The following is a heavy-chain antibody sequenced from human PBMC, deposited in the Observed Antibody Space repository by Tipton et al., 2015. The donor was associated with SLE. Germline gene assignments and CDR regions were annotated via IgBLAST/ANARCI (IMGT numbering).Heavy chain of an antibody. CDR3: ARYGTYDGSRYFQH. J-gene: IGHJ1*01. CDR1: GGSFNNYY. D-gene: IGHD1-26*01. V-gene: IGHV4-34*01. CDR2: INHSGST. Sequence: TLSLTCAVYGGSFNNYYWSWIRQPPGKGLEWIGEINHSGSTNYNPSLKSRVTISVDTSKNQFSLKLSSVTAADTAVYYCARYGTYDGSRYFQHWGQGTLVTVSS.